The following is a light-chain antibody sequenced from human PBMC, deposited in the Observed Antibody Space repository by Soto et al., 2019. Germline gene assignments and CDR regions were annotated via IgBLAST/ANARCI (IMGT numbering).Light chain of an antibody. J-gene: IGLJ2*01. CDR2: GNS. V-gene: IGLV1-40*01. CDR3: QSYDSSLSVV. Sequence: QLVLTQPPSVSGAPGQRVTISCTGSSSNIGAGYDVHWYQQLPGTVPQLLIYGNSKRPSGVPDRFSGSKSGTSASLAITGLQAEDEADYYCQSYDSSLSVVFGGGTKLTVL. CDR1: SSNIGAGYD.